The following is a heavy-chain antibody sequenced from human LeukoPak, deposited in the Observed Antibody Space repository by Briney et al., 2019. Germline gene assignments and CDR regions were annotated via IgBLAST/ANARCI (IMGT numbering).Heavy chain of an antibody. V-gene: IGHV1-2*06. J-gene: IGHJ4*02. CDR1: GYTFTDYY. CDR2: INPNSGGT. CDR3: AGGPYYFDY. Sequence: ASVKVSCKTSGYTFTDYYIHWVRQAPGQGLEWMGRINPNSGGTNSAQKFQDRVTMIRDTSISTAYMELSNLKSDDTAIYYCAGGPYYFDYWGQGTLVTVSS.